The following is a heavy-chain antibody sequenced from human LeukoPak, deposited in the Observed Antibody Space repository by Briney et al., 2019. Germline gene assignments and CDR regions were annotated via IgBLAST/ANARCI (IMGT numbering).Heavy chain of an antibody. V-gene: IGHV4-34*01. CDR2: INHSGVI. Sequence: SETLSLTCAVYGESFSGYFWTWIRQPPGKGLEWIGEINHSGVINYNPFLKSRVTISVDTSKNQFSLKVTSLTAADTAVYYCARAPGTVAIDYWGQGTLVTVSS. CDR1: GESFSGYF. J-gene: IGHJ4*02. D-gene: IGHD5-12*01. CDR3: ARAPGTVAIDY.